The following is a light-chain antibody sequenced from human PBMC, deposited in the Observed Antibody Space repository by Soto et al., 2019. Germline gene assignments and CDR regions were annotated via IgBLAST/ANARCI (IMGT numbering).Light chain of an antibody. J-gene: IGKJ3*01. V-gene: IGKV3-20*01. CDR1: QSVSSSY. CDR3: QQYGSSPQIT. CDR2: GAS. Sequence: EIVLTQSPGTLSLSPGERATLSCRASQSVSSSYLAWYQQKPCQAPRLLIYGASSRATGIPDRFSGSGSGTDFTLNISRLEPEDFAVYYCQQYGSSPQITFGPGTKVDIK.